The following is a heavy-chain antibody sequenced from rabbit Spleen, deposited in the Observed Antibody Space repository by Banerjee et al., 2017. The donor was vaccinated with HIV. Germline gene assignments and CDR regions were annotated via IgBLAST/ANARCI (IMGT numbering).Heavy chain of an antibody. CDR1: GFSFGDRDV. D-gene: IGHD7-1*01. CDR2: INAATGKP. J-gene: IGHJ4*01. CDR3: ARYTTGTTHYFNL. Sequence: QEQLVESGGGLVKPEGSLTLTCKASGFSFGDRDVMCWVRQAPGKGLEWIACINAATGKPVYATWAKGRFTISRTSSTTVTLRMTSLTAADRAAYFCARYTTGTTHYFNLWGQDTLVTVS. V-gene: IGHV1S45*01.